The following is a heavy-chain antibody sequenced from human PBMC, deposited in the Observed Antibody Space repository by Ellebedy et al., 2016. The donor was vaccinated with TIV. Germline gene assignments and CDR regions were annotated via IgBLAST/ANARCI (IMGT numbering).Heavy chain of an antibody. D-gene: IGHD3-22*01. Sequence: PSETLSLTCTVSGGSVSADFWSWIRQPPGKGLEWLGFIHYPGNTNYNPSLQRRVTMSLDTSKNRFSLNLTSVTAADTAVYFCARHDPRYYESSGFYYGGWFDPWGQGTLVTVSS. J-gene: IGHJ5*02. V-gene: IGHV4-59*08. CDR1: GGSVSADF. CDR3: ARHDPRYYESSGFYYGGWFDP. CDR2: IHYPGNT.